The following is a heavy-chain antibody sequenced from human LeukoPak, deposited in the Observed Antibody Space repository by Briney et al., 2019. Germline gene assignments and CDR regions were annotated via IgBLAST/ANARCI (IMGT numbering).Heavy chain of an antibody. V-gene: IGHV3-23*01. J-gene: IGHJ4*02. D-gene: IGHD3-9*01. CDR2: ISGNDGST. CDR3: AKEKELRYFDWLPGNYDY. Sequence: PGGSLRLSCAASGFTFSSYVMSWVRQAPGKGLEWVSLISGNDGSTYYADSVKGRFTISRDNSKNTLYLQMNSLRAEDTAVYYCAKEKELRYFDWLPGNYDYWGQGTLVTVSS. CDR1: GFTFSSYV.